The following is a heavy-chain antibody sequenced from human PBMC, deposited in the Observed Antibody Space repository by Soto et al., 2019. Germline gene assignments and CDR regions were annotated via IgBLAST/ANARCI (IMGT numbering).Heavy chain of an antibody. V-gene: IGHV3-30-3*01. CDR1: GFTFSSYA. D-gene: IGHD3-3*01. CDR2: ISYDGSNK. J-gene: IGHJ6*02. Sequence: GGSLRLPCAASGFTFSSYAMHWVRQAPGKGLEWVAVISYDGSNKYYADSVKGRFTISRDNSKNTLYLQMNSLGAEETAVYYCARDLILSATFWSGYYKSGYYYGMDVWGQGTPVTVSS. CDR3: ARDLILSATFWSGYYKSGYYYGMDV.